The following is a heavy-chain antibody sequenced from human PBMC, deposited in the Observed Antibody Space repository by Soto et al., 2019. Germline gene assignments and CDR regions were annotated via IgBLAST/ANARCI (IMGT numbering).Heavy chain of an antibody. CDR2: IYYSGST. D-gene: IGHD3-3*01. V-gene: IGHV4-39*01. CDR3: ARSHANYDFWSGYYYYGVDV. CDR1: GGSISSSSYY. Sequence: PSATRSRTWPVSGGSISSSSYYWVWIRQPPGKVLDWIGSIYYSGSTYYNPSLKSRVTISVDTSKNQFSLKLSSVTAADTAVCYCARSHANYDFWSGYYYYGVDVWGQGTTVTVSS. J-gene: IGHJ6*02.